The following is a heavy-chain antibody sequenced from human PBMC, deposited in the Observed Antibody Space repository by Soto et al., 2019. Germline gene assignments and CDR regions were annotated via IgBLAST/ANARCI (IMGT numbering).Heavy chain of an antibody. V-gene: IGHV1-18*01. CDR2: ISAYNGNT. J-gene: IGHJ5*02. CDR1: GYTFTSYG. Sequence: QVQLVQSGAEVKKPGASVKVSCKASGYTFTSYGISWVRQAPGQGLEWMGWISAYNGNTNYAQKLQGRVTMTTDTSTSTAYMELRSLRSDDTAVYYCARLMTLGYCSGGSCPAWFDPWGQGTLVTVSS. CDR3: ARLMTLGYCSGGSCPAWFDP. D-gene: IGHD2-15*01.